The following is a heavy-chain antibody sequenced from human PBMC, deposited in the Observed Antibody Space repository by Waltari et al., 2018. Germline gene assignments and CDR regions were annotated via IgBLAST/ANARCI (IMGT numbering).Heavy chain of an antibody. J-gene: IGHJ4*02. D-gene: IGHD2-15*01. Sequence: QLQLQESGPGLVKPSGTLSLTCAVSGDSVTNSFLWNWVRQPPGKGLEWIGQVHGSGRTNYNPSFASRVTVSLEASTNQFSLKVTSATAADTAIYCCARDRGRGLYLDTWGQGTLVTVS. V-gene: IGHV4-4*01. CDR3: ARDRGRGLYLDT. CDR2: VHGSGRT. CDR1: GDSVTNSFL.